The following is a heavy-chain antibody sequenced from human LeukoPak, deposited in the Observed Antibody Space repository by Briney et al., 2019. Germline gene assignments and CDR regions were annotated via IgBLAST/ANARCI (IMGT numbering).Heavy chain of an antibody. V-gene: IGHV3-7*03. J-gene: IGHJ4*02. CDR3: ARAGVLWFGESKFDY. D-gene: IGHD3-10*01. CDR2: IKEDGSEK. CDR1: GFTVSSNH. Sequence: GGSLRLSCAVSGFTVSSNHMSWVRQAPGKGLEWVANIKEDGSEKYYVDSVKGRFTISRDNAKNSLYLQMNSLRAEDTAVYYCARAGVLWFGESKFDYWGQGTQVTVSS.